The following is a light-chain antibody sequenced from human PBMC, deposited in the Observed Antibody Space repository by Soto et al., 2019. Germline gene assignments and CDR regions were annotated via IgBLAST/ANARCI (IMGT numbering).Light chain of an antibody. Sequence: QSVLTQPPSASGTPGPRVTISCSGSGSNIGSRYVYWYRQLPGTAPKLLIYQDSQRPSGVPDRFSGSKSGTSASLAISGLRSEDEADYYCTAWDDSLSGPVFGGGTKLTVL. CDR2: QDS. CDR1: GSNIGSRY. V-gene: IGLV1-47*01. CDR3: TAWDDSLSGPV. J-gene: IGLJ3*02.